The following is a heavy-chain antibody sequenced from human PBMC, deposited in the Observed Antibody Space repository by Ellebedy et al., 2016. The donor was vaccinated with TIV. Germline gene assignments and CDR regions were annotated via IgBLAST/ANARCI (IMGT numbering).Heavy chain of an antibody. J-gene: IGHJ6*02. V-gene: IGHV1-46*01. CDR1: GYTFTSYY. CDR3: AREGRPIFGVVIIDNYYYYGMDV. CDR2: INPSGGST. D-gene: IGHD3-3*01. Sequence: ASVKVSCKASGYTFTSYYIHWVRQAPGQGLEWMGIINPSGGSTSYAQKFQGRVTMTTDTSTSTAYMELRSLRSDDTAVYYCAREGRPIFGVVIIDNYYYYGMDVWGQGTTVTVSS.